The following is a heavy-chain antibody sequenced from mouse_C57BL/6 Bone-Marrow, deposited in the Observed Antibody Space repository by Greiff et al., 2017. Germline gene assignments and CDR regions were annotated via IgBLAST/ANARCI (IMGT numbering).Heavy chain of an antibody. J-gene: IGHJ4*01. Sequence: QVQLQQSGAELARPGASVKLSCKASGYTFTSYGISWVKQRTGQGLEWIGEIYPRSGHTYYNEKFKGKATLTADKSSSTAYMELRSLTSEDSAVYFCASPSGSSGYAMDYWGQGTSVTGSS. D-gene: IGHD3-2*02. V-gene: IGHV1-81*01. CDR2: IYPRSGHT. CDR1: GYTFTSYG. CDR3: ASPSGSSGYAMDY.